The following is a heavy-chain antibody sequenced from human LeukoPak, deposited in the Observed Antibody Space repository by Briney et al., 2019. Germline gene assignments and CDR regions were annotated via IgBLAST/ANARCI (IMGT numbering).Heavy chain of an antibody. CDR2: ISSSSSTI. Sequence: AGGSLRVSCAASGFTFSSYSMNWVRQAPGKGLEWVSYISSSSSTIYYADSVKGRFTISRDNAKNSLYLQMNSLRAEDTAVYYCAREPPTTATDPPRPRFDFWGQGTLVTVSS. CDR3: AREPPTTATDPPRPRFDF. J-gene: IGHJ4*02. CDR1: GFTFSSYS. V-gene: IGHV3-48*04. D-gene: IGHD6-13*01.